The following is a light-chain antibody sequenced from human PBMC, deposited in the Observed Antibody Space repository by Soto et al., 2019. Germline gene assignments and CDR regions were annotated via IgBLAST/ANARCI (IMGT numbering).Light chain of an antibody. CDR1: QNVNVN. J-gene: IGKJ2*01. CDR3: QQYNYWPPYT. V-gene: IGKV3-15*01. CDR2: SAS. Sequence: EIVMTQSPATLSVSPGERATLSCRASQNVNVNLAWYQQKPGRSPRLLIHSASVRAAGVPARFSGSGSGTEFNLTISSLQSEDYAVYYCQQYNYWPPYTFGQGTKLDI.